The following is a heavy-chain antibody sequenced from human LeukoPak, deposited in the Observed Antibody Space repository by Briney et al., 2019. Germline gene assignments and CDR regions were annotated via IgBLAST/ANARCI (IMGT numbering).Heavy chain of an antibody. Sequence: GGSLRLSCAASGFNFINYGMHWVRQAPGKGLEWVAFIRYDGSQKYYADSVKGRFTISRDNSKNTLYLEMNGLRRDDTAVYYCANVVATYAWGQGTQVTVSS. CDR2: IRYDGSQK. CDR1: GFNFINYG. CDR3: ANVVATYA. J-gene: IGHJ5*02. D-gene: IGHD5-12*01. V-gene: IGHV3-30*02.